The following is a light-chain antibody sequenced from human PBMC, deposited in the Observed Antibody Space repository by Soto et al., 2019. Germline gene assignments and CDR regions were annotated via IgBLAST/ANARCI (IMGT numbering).Light chain of an antibody. CDR3: QQSDSTPHT. CDR1: RGINTY. Sequence: DXQVTQSASXXSXSXXDXVTITXRASRGINTYVNWYQQKPGKAPKLLIFSASTLQSGVPSSFSGSGSGTDFTLTISSLRPADSATYYCQQSDSTPHTFGHGTKVDI. CDR2: SAS. V-gene: IGKV1-39*01. J-gene: IGKJ1*01.